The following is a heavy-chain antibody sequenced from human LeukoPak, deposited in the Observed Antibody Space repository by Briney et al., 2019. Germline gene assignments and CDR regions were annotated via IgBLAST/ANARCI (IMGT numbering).Heavy chain of an antibody. CDR2: IYHSGST. J-gene: IGHJ3*02. V-gene: IGHV4-59*12. D-gene: IGHD3-22*01. Sequence: SETLSLTCTVSGGSISSYYWSWIRQPPGKGLEWIGYIYHSGSTYYNPSLKSRVTISVDRSKNQFSLKLSSVTAADTAVYYCARDIYLYDSSGYYYAAGAFDIWGQGTMVTVSS. CDR3: ARDIYLYDSSGYYYAAGAFDI. CDR1: GGSISSYY.